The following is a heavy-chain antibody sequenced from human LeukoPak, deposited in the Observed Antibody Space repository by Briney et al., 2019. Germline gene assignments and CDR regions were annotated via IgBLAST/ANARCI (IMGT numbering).Heavy chain of an antibody. D-gene: IGHD3-10*01. CDR2: IIPIFGTA. Sequence: SVKVSCKASGGTFSSYAISWVRQAPGQGLEWMGGIIPIFGTANYAQEFQGRVTITTDESTSTAYMELSSLRSEDTAVYYCASPRPGSDAFDIWGQGTMVTVSS. CDR3: ASPRPGSDAFDI. V-gene: IGHV1-69*05. CDR1: GGTFSSYA. J-gene: IGHJ3*02.